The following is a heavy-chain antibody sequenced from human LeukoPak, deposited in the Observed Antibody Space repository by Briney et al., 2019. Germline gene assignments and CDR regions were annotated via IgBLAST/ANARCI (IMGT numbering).Heavy chain of an antibody. CDR1: GFTFSSFW. J-gene: IGHJ5*01. CDR2: IKPDGSEK. CDR3: ARLIYSSSSISFDS. D-gene: IGHD6-6*01. Sequence: GGCLRLSCAASGFTFSSFWMTWVRQAPGKGLEWVANIKPDGSEKMYVDSVRGRFTISRDNDKNSLYLQMNSLRAEDTAVFYCARLIYSSSSISFDSWGLGTLVTVSS. V-gene: IGHV3-7*05.